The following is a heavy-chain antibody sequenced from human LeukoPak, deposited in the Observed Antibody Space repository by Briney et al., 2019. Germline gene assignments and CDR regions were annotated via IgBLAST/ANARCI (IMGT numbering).Heavy chain of an antibody. CDR1: GYSISSGYY. J-gene: IGHJ4*02. CDR3: ARDFDYYDDSGYQTYYFDY. CDR2: IYYSGST. V-gene: IGHV4-61*01. Sequence: SETLSLTCTVSGYSISSGYYWSWIRQPPGKGLEWIGYIYYSGSTNYNPSLKSRVTISVDTSKNQFSLKLSSVTAADTAVYYCARDFDYYDDSGYQTYYFDYWGQGTLVTVSS. D-gene: IGHD3-22*01.